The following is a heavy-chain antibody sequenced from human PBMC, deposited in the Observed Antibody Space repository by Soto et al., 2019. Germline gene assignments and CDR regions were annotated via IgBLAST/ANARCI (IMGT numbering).Heavy chain of an antibody. CDR3: ARGYTVTDLIY. CDR1: GGSISSYY. J-gene: IGHJ4*02. Sequence: SETLSHTCTVSGGSISSYYWIWIRQPPGKGLEWIGYIYYSGSTNYNPSLKSRVTISVDTSKNQFSLKLSSVTAADTAVYYCARGYTVTDLIYWGQGTLVTVSS. D-gene: IGHD4-17*01. CDR2: IYYSGST. V-gene: IGHV4-59*01.